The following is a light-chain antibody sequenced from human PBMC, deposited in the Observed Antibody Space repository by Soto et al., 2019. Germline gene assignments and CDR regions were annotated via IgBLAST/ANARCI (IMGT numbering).Light chain of an antibody. CDR3: QQDGNSPRT. J-gene: IGKJ1*01. Sequence: EIVLTQSPGTLSLSPGDRVILSCRASQSVGSDYLAWYQQKPGQAPRLLIYGASSRATGIPDRFSGSGSGTDFTLAISRLEPEDFAVYYCQQDGNSPRTFGQGTKVEIK. V-gene: IGKV3-20*01. CDR2: GAS. CDR1: QSVGSDY.